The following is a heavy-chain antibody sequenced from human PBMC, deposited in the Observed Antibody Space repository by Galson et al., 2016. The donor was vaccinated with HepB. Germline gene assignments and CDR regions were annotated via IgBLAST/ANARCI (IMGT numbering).Heavy chain of an antibody. CDR1: GHTFTSRG. V-gene: IGHV1-18*01. J-gene: IGHJ4*02. CDR2: ISAYDGHT. CDR3: ARDQAPLPGDY. Sequence: QSGAEVKKPGASVKVSCKASGHTFTSRGISWVRQAPGQGLEWMGWISAYDGHTNYGQKLQDRLTVTTDTSTSTAYMELRSLRSDDTAVYYCARDQAPLPGDYWGQGTLVTVSS. D-gene: IGHD2-15*01.